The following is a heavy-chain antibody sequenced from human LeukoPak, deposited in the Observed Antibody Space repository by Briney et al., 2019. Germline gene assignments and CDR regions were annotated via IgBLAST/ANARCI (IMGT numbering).Heavy chain of an antibody. J-gene: IGHJ4*02. CDR2: IYYSGST. V-gene: IGHV4-59*01. CDR3: GRAREAYFYGSSGYYYLSYFDY. Sequence: SETLSLTCTVSVGSISSYYWSWIRQPPGKGLEWIGYIYYSGSTNYNPSLKSRVTISVGTSKTQLSLKLSSVTAADTAVYYWGRAREAYFYGSSGYYYLSYFDYWGEGTLVTVSS. D-gene: IGHD3-22*01. CDR1: VGSISSYY.